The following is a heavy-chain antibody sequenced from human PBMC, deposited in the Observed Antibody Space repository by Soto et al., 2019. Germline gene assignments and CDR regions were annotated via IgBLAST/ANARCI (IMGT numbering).Heavy chain of an antibody. Sequence: SVGSLRLSCSASGFIFRKYWMAWIRQAPGKGLEWVATIKLDGREKNYLDSVQGRFTISRDDAGDSMSLQMSSLRREDTAVYFCVRELDGYGRLDYWGLGTPVTVSS. CDR2: IKLDGREK. V-gene: IGHV3-7*01. D-gene: IGHD1-1*01. J-gene: IGHJ4*02. CDR3: VRELDGYGRLDY. CDR1: GFIFRKYW.